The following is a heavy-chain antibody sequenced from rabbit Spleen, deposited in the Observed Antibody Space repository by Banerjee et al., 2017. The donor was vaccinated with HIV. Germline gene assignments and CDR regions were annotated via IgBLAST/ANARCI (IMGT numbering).Heavy chain of an antibody. CDR1: GFSFNSGYD. D-gene: IGHD1-1*01. Sequence: QSLEESGGGLVKPGASLTLTCKASGFSFNSGYDMCWVRQAPGKGLEWIACIDSGSSGFTYFANWAKGRFTISKTASTTVTLHMTSLTAADTATYFCARDTSSSFSSYGMDLWGPGHPGHRL. CDR2: IDSGSSGFT. V-gene: IGHV1S40*01. J-gene: IGHJ6*01. CDR3: ARDTSSSFSSYGMDL.